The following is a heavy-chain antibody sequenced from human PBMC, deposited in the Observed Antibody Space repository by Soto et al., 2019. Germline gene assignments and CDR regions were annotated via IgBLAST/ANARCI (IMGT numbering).Heavy chain of an antibody. V-gene: IGHV5-10-1*01. CDR1: GYMFPIYH. CDR2: IDPSDSRT. CDR3: ARHGSNGDFDF. D-gene: IGHD2-8*01. Sequence: HGESLKISCEASGYMFPIYHISWVRQMPGKGLEWVGKIDPSDSRTMYRPSSRARITISVDKSINTAYLEWGRLKASDTAMYYCARHGSNGDFDFWGQGTQVTVSS. J-gene: IGHJ4*02.